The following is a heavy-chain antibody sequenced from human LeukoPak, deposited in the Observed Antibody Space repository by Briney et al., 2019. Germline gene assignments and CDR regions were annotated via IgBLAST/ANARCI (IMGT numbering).Heavy chain of an antibody. CDR2: INPSGGST. D-gene: IGHD2-15*01. Sequence: ASVKVSCKASGYAFTSYYMHGVRQTPGQGLEWMGIINPSGGSTSYAQKFKGRVTMTRTTSTSTVYMKLSSLRSEDTAVYDCARDLADIVVVVAAPYYYYGMDVWVKGRTVSVSS. CDR1: GYAFTSYY. V-gene: IGHV1-46*01. CDR3: ARDLADIVVVVAAPYYYYGMDV. J-gene: IGHJ6*04.